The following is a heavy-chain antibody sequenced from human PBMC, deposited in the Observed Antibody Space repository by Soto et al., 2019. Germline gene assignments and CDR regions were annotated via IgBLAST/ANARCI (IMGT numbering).Heavy chain of an antibody. D-gene: IGHD6-13*01. V-gene: IGHV1-3*01. CDR2: INVGNGNT. CDR1: GYTFISHV. J-gene: IGHJ4*02. Sequence: ASVKVSCKASGYTFISHVIHWVRQAPGQRLEWIGWINVGNGNTKYSQKFQGRVTVTRDTSASTAYMELSSLRSEDTAVYYCARVINPYSSRLYYFDYWGLGTLVTLSS. CDR3: ARVINPYSSRLYYFDY.